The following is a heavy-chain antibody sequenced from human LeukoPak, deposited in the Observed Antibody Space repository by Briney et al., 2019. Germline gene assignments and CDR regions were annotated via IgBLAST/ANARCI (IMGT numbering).Heavy chain of an antibody. CDR2: IYYSGST. Sequence: SETLSLTCTVSGGSISSGDYYWSWIRQPPGKGLEWIGYIYYSGSTYYNPSLKSRVTISVDTSKNQFSLKLSSVTAADTAVYYCARTPYYYGSSGYYPYYYYGMDVWGQGTTVTVSS. D-gene: IGHD3-22*01. CDR1: GGSISSGDYY. V-gene: IGHV4-30-4*01. J-gene: IGHJ6*02. CDR3: ARTPYYYGSSGYYPYYYYGMDV.